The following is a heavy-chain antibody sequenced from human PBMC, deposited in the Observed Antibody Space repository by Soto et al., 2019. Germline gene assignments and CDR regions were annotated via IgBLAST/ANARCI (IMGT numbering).Heavy chain of an antibody. Sequence: QVQLQQWGAGLLKPSETLSLTCAVYGGSFSGYYWSWIRQPPGKGLEWIGEINHSGSTNYNPSLKSRVTISVDTSKNQFSLKLSSVTAADTAVYYCARGPQIQLYDYWGQGTLVTVSS. CDR3: ARGPQIQLYDY. V-gene: IGHV4-34*01. CDR1: GGSFSGYY. J-gene: IGHJ4*02. CDR2: INHSGST. D-gene: IGHD5-18*01.